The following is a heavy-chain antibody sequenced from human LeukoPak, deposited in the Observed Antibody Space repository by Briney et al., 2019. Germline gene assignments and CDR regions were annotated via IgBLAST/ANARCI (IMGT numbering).Heavy chain of an antibody. CDR1: GFTFGDYA. CDR2: IRSKAYGGTT. Sequence: GGSLRLSCTASGFTFGDYAMSWVRQAPGKGLEWVGFIRSKAYGGTTEYAASVKGRFTISRDDSKSIAYLQMNSLKTEDTAVYYRTRAITFGGVIVYFDYWGQGTLVTVSS. J-gene: IGHJ4*02. D-gene: IGHD3-16*02. CDR3: TRAITFGGVIVYFDY. V-gene: IGHV3-49*04.